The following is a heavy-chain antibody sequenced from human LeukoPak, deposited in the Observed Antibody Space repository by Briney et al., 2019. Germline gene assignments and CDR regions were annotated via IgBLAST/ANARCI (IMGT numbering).Heavy chain of an antibody. D-gene: IGHD3-10*02. CDR2: ISSGSSAI. Sequence: GGSLRLSCEASGFTFTTYSMTWVRQAPGKGLEWVSIISSGSSAIFSADALKGRFTISRDDAKNLLYLDMNSLRAEDTAVYYCAELGITMIGGVWGKGTTVTISS. V-gene: IGHV3-21*01. CDR1: GFTFTTYS. J-gene: IGHJ6*04. CDR3: AELGITMIGGV.